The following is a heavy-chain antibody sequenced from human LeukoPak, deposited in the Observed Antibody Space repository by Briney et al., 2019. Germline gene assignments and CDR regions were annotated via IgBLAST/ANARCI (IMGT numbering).Heavy chain of an antibody. CDR3: ARGNKAAVAAELPYYYYGMDV. CDR2: IWYDGSNK. CDR1: GFTFSSYG. J-gene: IGHJ6*02. D-gene: IGHD6-19*01. V-gene: IGHV3-33*01. Sequence: PGGSLRLSCAASGFTFSSYGMHWVRQAPGKGLEWVAVIWYDGSNKYYADSVKGRFTISRDNSKNTLYLQMNSLRAEDTAVYYCARGNKAAVAAELPYYYYGMDVWGQGTTVTVSS.